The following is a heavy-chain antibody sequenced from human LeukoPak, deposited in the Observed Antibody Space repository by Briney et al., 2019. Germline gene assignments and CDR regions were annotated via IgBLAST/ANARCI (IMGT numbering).Heavy chain of an antibody. CDR3: ARDIRIHSSRWYCYGMDV. CDR2: IYSGGST. CDR1: GFTVTSNY. Sequence: GGSLRLSCAASGFTVTSNYMSWVRQAPGKGLEWVSVIYSGGSTYYADSVKGRFTISRDNSKNTLYLQMNSLRAEDTAVYYCARDIRIHSSRWYCYGMDVWGQGTTVTVSS. V-gene: IGHV3-66*01. J-gene: IGHJ6*02. D-gene: IGHD6-13*01.